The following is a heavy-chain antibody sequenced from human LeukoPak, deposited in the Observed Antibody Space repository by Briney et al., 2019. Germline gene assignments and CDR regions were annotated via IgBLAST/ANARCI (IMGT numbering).Heavy chain of an antibody. CDR2: IYYSGST. D-gene: IGHD6-13*01. CDR1: GGSISSSNYF. CDR3: ARGPPTEQ. J-gene: IGHJ4*02. Sequence: KPSETLSLTCTVSGGSISSSNYFWGWIRQPPGKGLEWIGYIYYSGSTNYNPSLKSRVTISVDTSKNQFPLKLSSVTAADTAVYYCARGPPTEQWGQGTLVTVSS. V-gene: IGHV4-61*05.